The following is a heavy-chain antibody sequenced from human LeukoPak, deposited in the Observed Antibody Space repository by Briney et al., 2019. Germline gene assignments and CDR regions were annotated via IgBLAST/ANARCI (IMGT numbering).Heavy chain of an antibody. D-gene: IGHD4-17*01. CDR1: GGSISSYY. CDR2: IYYSGST. V-gene: IGHV4-59*12. Sequence: SETLSLTCTVSGGSISSYYWSWIRQPPGKGLEWIGYIYYSGSTNYNPSLKSRVTISVDTSKDQFSLKLSSVTAADTAVYYCARGATVHYSDYWGQGTLVTVSS. CDR3: ARGATVHYSDY. J-gene: IGHJ4*02.